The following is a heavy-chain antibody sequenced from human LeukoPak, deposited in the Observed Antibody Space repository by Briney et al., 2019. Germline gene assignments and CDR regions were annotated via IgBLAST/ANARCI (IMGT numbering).Heavy chain of an antibody. D-gene: IGHD3-3*01. CDR1: GFTLCDYS. J-gene: IGHJ5*02. CDR3: TREQSYYDFWSGYYMAWFDP. Sequence: GGSLRLSCTASGFTLCDYSMSWVRQAPGKGLELVGFIRNKDYGWTTEYAACVKYKFTISRDDSKSIADLKINSLKTEDTAVYYCTREQSYYDFWSGYYMAWFDPWGQGTLVTVSS. V-gene: IGHV3-49*04. CDR2: IRNKDYGWTT.